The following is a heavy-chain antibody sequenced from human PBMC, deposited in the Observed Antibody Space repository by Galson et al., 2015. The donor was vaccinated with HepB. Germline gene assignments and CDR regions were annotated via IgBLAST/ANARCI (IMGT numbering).Heavy chain of an antibody. CDR3: ARFPAYYFDY. CDR1: GYRFATYA. V-gene: IGHV7-4-1*02. J-gene: IGHJ4*02. CDR2: INTNTGNP. Sequence: SVKVSCKASGYRFATYALNWVRQAPGQGLEWMGWINTNTGNPTYAHGFTGRFVFSLDTSVRTAYLQINSLKVEDTAVYYCARFPAYYFDYWGQGTLVTVSS.